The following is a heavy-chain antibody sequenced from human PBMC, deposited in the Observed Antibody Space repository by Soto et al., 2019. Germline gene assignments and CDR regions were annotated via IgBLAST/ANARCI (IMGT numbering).Heavy chain of an antibody. CDR1: GFTFNTYS. D-gene: IGHD6-6*01. V-gene: IGHV3-21*01. Sequence: NPGGSLRLSCAASGFTFNTYSMNWVRQAPGKGLEWVSSVSTNSDFIYNADSVKGRFTISRDNAKNSPFLQMNSLRVEDTAVYYCARARAARPKRGFYYYGMDVWGQGTTVTVSS. CDR3: ARARAARPKRGFYYYGMDV. CDR2: VSTNSDFI. J-gene: IGHJ6*02.